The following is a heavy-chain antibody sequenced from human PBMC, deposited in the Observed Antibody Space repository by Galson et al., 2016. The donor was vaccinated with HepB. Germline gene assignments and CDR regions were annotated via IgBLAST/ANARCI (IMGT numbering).Heavy chain of an antibody. J-gene: IGHJ4*02. V-gene: IGHV4-61*01. Sequence: SETLSLTCTVSGDSVSSGSDYWSWIRQPPGKRLEWIGYIYYSGTTNYNPSLRRRVNISVDTSKNQISLKVNSVTAADTAVYYCARGAGRDGYTYWGQGTLVTVASGECGAGSDGYTYWGQGTLVTVSS. D-gene: IGHD5-24*01. CDR3: ARGAGRDGYTYWGQGTLVTVASGECGAGSDGYTY. CDR1: GDSVSSGSDY. CDR2: IYYSGTT.